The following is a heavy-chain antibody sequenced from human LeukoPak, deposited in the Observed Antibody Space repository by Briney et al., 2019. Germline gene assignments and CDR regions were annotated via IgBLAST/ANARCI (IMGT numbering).Heavy chain of an antibody. CDR2: IYSGGSI. J-gene: IGHJ6*03. CDR3: ARANGELWDDIYYYYMYV. CDR1: GFTVSSNY. V-gene: IGHV3-53*01. Sequence: SGGSLRLSCAASGFTVSSNYMTWVRQAPGRGLEWVSVIYSGGSIYYADSVKGRFTVSRDISENTLYLQMNSLRAEDTAVYYCARANGELWDDIYYYYMYVWVKGPTVTVSS. D-gene: IGHD1-26*01.